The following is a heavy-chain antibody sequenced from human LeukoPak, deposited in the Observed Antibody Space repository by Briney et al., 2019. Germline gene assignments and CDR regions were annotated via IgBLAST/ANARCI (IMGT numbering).Heavy chain of an antibody. CDR2: INHSGST. Sequence: SETLSLTCAVYGGSFSGYYWSWIRQPPGKGLEWIGEINHSGSTNYNPSLKSRATISVDTSKNQFSLKLSSVTAADTAVYYCARAFPRLRYFDSNSYYYYGMDVWGQGTTVTVSS. CDR1: GGSFSGYY. CDR3: ARAFPRLRYFDSNSYYYYGMDV. V-gene: IGHV4-34*01. D-gene: IGHD3-9*01. J-gene: IGHJ6*02.